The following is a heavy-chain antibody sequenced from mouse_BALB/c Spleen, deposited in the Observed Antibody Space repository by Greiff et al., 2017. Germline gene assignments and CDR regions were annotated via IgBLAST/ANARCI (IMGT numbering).Heavy chain of an antibody. Sequence: VQLQQSGPELVKPGASVKMSCKASGYTFTSYVMHWVKQKPGQGLEWIGYINPYNDGTKYNEKFKGKATLTSDKSSSTAYMELSSLTSEDSAVYYCAGGSYSYAMDYWGQGTSVTVSS. D-gene: IGHD2-12*01. CDR1: GYTFTSYV. CDR2: INPYNDGT. V-gene: IGHV1-14*01. J-gene: IGHJ4*01. CDR3: AGGSYSYAMDY.